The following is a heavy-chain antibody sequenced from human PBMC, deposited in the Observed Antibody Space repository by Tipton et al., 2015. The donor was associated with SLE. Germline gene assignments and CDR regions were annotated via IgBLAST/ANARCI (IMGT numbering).Heavy chain of an antibody. D-gene: IGHD1-26*01. Sequence: LRLSCAVYGGSFSGYYWSWIRQPPGKGLEWIGEINHSGSTNYNPSLKSRVTISVDTSKNQFSLKLSSVTAAGTAVYFCARVSGSYLYYYYYCYMDVWGKGTTVTVSS. CDR3: ARVSGSYLYYYYYCYMDV. CDR1: GGSFSGYY. CDR2: INHSGST. V-gene: IGHV4-34*01. J-gene: IGHJ6*03.